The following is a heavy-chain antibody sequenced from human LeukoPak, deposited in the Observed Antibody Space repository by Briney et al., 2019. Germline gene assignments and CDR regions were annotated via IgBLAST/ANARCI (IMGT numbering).Heavy chain of an antibody. CDR1: GFTLSSFW. D-gene: IGHD3-22*01. Sequence: GGSLRLSCAASGFTLSSFWMSWVRQAPGKGLEWVANIKQDGNEKYYADSVKGRFTISRDNAKNSLYLQMNSLRTEDTALYYCAKDYYYDSSGYFYWGQGTLVTVSS. V-gene: IGHV3-7*05. J-gene: IGHJ4*02. CDR2: IKQDGNEK. CDR3: AKDYYYDSSGYFY.